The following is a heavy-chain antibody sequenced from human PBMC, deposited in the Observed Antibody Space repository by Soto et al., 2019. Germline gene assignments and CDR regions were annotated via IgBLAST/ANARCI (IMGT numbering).Heavy chain of an antibody. CDR2: ISAYNGPT. Sequence: QVRLVQFGGEVKTPGASGKVSCTASGYPFASFGFPWVRQPPGQGLEWVGWISAYNGPTHYAQKFQGRVTLTTDTSTNTVSLELRSLKADDTALYYCVRDDIAVSGATPDYWGQGTLVTVSS. V-gene: IGHV1-18*01. D-gene: IGHD6-19*01. J-gene: IGHJ4*02. CDR1: GYPFASFG. CDR3: VRDDIAVSGATPDY.